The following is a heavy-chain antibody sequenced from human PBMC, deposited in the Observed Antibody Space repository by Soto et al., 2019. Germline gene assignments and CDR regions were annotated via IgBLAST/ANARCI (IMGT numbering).Heavy chain of an antibody. CDR3: AKVTAFWSGYYHGIDV. V-gene: IGHV3-30*18. Sequence: PGGSLRLSCAASGFTFSSYGMHWVRQAPGKGLEWVAVISYDGSNKYYADSVKGRFTISRDNSKNTLYLQMNILRAEDTAVYYCAKVTAFWSGYYHGIDVWGQGTTVTVSS. D-gene: IGHD3-3*01. CDR1: GFTFSSYG. J-gene: IGHJ6*02. CDR2: ISYDGSNK.